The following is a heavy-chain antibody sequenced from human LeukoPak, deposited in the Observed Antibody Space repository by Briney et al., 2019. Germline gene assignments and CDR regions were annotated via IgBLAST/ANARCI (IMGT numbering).Heavy chain of an antibody. D-gene: IGHD6-13*01. CDR2: ISSSGSTI. Sequence: GGSLRLSCAASGFTFSSYEMNWVRQAPGNGLEWVSYISSSGSTIYYADSVKGRFTISRDNTKNSLYLQMNSLRAEDTAVYYCARGRSWRLNDYWGQGTLVTVSS. CDR1: GFTFSSYE. CDR3: ARGRSWRLNDY. V-gene: IGHV3-48*03. J-gene: IGHJ4*02.